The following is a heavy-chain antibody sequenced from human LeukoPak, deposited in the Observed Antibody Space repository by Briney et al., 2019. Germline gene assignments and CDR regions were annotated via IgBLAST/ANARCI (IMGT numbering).Heavy chain of an antibody. J-gene: IGHJ6*02. CDR2: IIPILGIA. CDR3: ARGGDYLLYYYGMDV. Sequence: ASVKVSRKASGGTFSSYAISWVRQAPGQGLEWMGRIIPILGIANYAQKFQGRVTITADKSTSTAYMELSSLRSVDTAVYYCARGGDYLLYYYGMDVWGQGTTVTVSS. D-gene: IGHD4-17*01. CDR1: GGTFSSYA. V-gene: IGHV1-69*04.